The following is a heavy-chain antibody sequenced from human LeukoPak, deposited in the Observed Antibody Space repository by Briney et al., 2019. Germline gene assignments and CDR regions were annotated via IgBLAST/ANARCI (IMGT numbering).Heavy chain of an antibody. D-gene: IGHD5-12*01. V-gene: IGHV5-51*01. Sequence: GESLKISCKGSGYSFTSYWIGWVRQMPGKGLEWMGIIYPRDSDTRYSPSFQGQVTISADKSISIAYLQWSSLKASDTAMYYCARGDGAYGTNSPNWFDPWGQGTLVTVSS. J-gene: IGHJ5*02. CDR2: IYPRDSDT. CDR3: ARGDGAYGTNSPNWFDP. CDR1: GYSFTSYW.